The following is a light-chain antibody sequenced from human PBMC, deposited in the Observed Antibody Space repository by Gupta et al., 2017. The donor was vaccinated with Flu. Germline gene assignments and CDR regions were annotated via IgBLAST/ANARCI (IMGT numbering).Light chain of an antibody. CDR3: VQATRYHPHIT. V-gene: IGKV2-24*01. Sequence: DVVLTQTPLSSPVTLGQPASISCRSSQSLEHSDGSTYLSWLQQRPGQPPRLLIYKISNRCPGVTDRFSGSGGGTEFKLKISSGEAEDVGIYYCVQATRYHPHITFGQGTRLDIK. CDR2: KIS. CDR1: QSLEHSDGSTY. J-gene: IGKJ5*01.